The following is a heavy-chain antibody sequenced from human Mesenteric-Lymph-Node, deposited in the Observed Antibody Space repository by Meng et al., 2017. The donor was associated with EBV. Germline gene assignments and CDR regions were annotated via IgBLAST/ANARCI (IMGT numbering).Heavy chain of an antibody. D-gene: IGHD1-26*01. CDR3: ARGEIVRGEWYFDL. CDR2: IYHGGST. CDR1: GGSISSSNW. Sequence: QVPLQESGPGLVWLSGTRSLAWFGSGGSISSSNWWSWVRQSRGKGLEWIGEIYHGGSTNYNPSLKSRVTMSVDKSQNQFSLKLSSVTAADRAIYYCARGEIVRGEWYFDLWGRGTLVTVSS. V-gene: IGHV4-4*02. J-gene: IGHJ2*01.